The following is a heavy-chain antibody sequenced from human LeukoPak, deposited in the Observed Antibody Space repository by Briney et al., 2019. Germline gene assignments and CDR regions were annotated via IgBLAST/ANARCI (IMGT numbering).Heavy chain of an antibody. CDR2: ISSSSSYI. J-gene: IGHJ4*02. D-gene: IGHD3-22*01. V-gene: IGHV3-21*01. CDR1: GFTFSSYS. CDR3: AKGPYYYDSSGYSHFDY. Sequence: GGSLRLSCAASGFTFSSYSMNWVRQAPGKGLEWVSSISSSSSYIYYADSVKGRFTISRDNSKNTLYLQMNSLRAEDTAVYYCAKGPYYYDSSGYSHFDYWGQGTLVTVSS.